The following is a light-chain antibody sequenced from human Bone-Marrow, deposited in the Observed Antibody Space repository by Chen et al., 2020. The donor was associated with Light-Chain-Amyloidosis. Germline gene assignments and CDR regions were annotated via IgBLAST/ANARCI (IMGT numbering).Light chain of an antibody. J-gene: IGLJ3*02. Sequence: YVRSQPSSLSVAPGQTATIACGGNNIGSTSVHWYQQTPGQAPLLVVYDDSDRPSGIPERLSGSNSGNTATLTISRVEAGDEADYYCQVWDRSSDRPVFGGGTKLTVL. CDR3: QVWDRSSDRPV. CDR1: NIGSTS. CDR2: DDS. V-gene: IGLV3-21*02.